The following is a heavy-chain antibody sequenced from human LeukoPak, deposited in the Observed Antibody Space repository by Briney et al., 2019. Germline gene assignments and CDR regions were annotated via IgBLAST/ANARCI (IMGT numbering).Heavy chain of an antibody. D-gene: IGHD4-11*01. V-gene: IGHV1-18*01. CDR2: ISAYNGNT. CDR3: ARAVYSNYAFYFDY. Sequence: ASVTVSFTASGYTFTSYGISWVRQAPGQGLEWMGWISAYNGNTNYAQKLQGRVTMTTDTSTSTAYMELRSLRSDDTAVYYCARAVYSNYAFYFDYWGQGTLVTVSS. CDR1: GYTFTSYG. J-gene: IGHJ4*02.